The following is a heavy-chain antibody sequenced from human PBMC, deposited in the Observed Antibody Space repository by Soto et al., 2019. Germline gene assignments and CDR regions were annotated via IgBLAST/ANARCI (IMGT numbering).Heavy chain of an antibody. V-gene: IGHV3-30-3*01. D-gene: IGHD3-3*02. CDR2: ISYDGSNK. Sequence: GGSLRLSCAASGFTFSSYAMHWVRQAPGKGLEWVAVISYDGSNKYYADSVKGRFTISRDNSKNTLYLQMNSLRAEDTAVYYCARDLSHSRRVYYGMDVWGQGTTVTVSS. J-gene: IGHJ6*02. CDR3: ARDLSHSRRVYYGMDV. CDR1: GFTFSSYA.